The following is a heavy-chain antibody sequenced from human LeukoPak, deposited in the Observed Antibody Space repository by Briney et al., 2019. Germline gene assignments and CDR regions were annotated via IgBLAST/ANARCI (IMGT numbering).Heavy chain of an antibody. V-gene: IGHV3-64*01. Sequence: GGSLRLSCAASGFTFSSYAMHWVRQAPGKGLEHVSAISSNGGSTYYANSVKGRFTISRDNSKNTLYLQMGSLRAEDMAVYYCARSDSSGYPDYYYYYMDVWGKGTTVTVSS. D-gene: IGHD3-22*01. CDR3: ARSDSSGYPDYYYYYMDV. CDR1: GFTFSSYA. CDR2: ISSNGGST. J-gene: IGHJ6*03.